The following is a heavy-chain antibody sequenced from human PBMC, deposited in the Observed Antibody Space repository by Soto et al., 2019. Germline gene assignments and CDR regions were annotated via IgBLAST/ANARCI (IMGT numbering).Heavy chain of an antibody. CDR2: INPNSGGT. Sequence: QVQLVQSGAEVKKPGASVKVSCKASGYTFTGYYMHWVRQAPGQGLEWMGWINPNSGGTNYAQKFQGWVTMTRDTSVSTAYMELSRLRSDDTAVYYCARDSAYGDPDFDYRGQGTLVTVSS. CDR3: ARDSAYGDPDFDY. CDR1: GYTFTGYY. J-gene: IGHJ4*02. V-gene: IGHV1-2*04. D-gene: IGHD4-17*01.